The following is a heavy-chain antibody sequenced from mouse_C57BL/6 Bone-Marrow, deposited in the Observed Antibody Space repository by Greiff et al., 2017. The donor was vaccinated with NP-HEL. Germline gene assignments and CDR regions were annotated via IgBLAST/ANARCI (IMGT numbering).Heavy chain of an antibody. CDR2: IYPGDGDT. D-gene: IGHD3-1*01. CDR1: GYAFSSSW. Sequence: VHLVESGPELVKPGASVKISCKASGYAFSSSWMNWVKQRPGKGLEWIGRIYPGDGDTNYNGKFKGKATLTADKSSSTAYMQLSSLTSEDSAVYFCAREGGLSYFDYWGQGTTLTVSS. V-gene: IGHV1-82*01. J-gene: IGHJ2*01. CDR3: AREGGLSYFDY.